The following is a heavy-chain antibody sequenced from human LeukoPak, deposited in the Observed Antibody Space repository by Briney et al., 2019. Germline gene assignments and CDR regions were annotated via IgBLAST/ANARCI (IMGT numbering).Heavy chain of an antibody. CDR1: GFTFSSYA. D-gene: IGHD3-10*01. Sequence: GGSLRLSCAASGFTFSSYAMSWVRQAPGKGLEWVSATSASGSSTYYADSVKGRFTISRDNSKNTLYLQMNSLKTEDTAVYYCTSTPKETMVRGVIITSPPDYWGQGTLVTVSS. V-gene: IGHV3-23*01. J-gene: IGHJ4*02. CDR3: TSTPKETMVRGVIITSPPDY. CDR2: TSASGSST.